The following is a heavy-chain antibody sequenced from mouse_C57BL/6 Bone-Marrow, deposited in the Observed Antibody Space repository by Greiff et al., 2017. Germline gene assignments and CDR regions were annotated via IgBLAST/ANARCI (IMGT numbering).Heavy chain of an antibody. CDR3: ARRMGTDYYAMDD. CDR1: GFTFSDYC. CDR2: ISNGGGST. Sequence: EVKLMESGGGLVQPGGSLKLSCAASGFTFSDYCMYWVRQTPEKRLEWVAYISNGGGSTYYPDTVKGRFTISRDNAKNTLFLQMSRLKSEDTAMYYCARRMGTDYYAMDDWGKGTSVTVSS. V-gene: IGHV5-12*01. D-gene: IGHD2-3*01. J-gene: IGHJ4*01.